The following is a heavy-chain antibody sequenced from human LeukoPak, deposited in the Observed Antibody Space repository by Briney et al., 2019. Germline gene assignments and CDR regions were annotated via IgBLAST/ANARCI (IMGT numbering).Heavy chain of an antibody. D-gene: IGHD3-10*01. J-gene: IGHJ4*02. Sequence: PSETLSLTCAVYGGPFSGYYWSWIRQPPGKGLEYIGEIDHSGSTNYNPSLKSRVAISVDTSKNQFSLKLSSVTAADTAVYYCARVSGSYYRLGYSFGFIFDFWGQGALVTVSS. CDR2: IDHSGST. CDR3: ARVSGSYYRLGYSFGFIFDF. CDR1: GGPFSGYY. V-gene: IGHV4-34*01.